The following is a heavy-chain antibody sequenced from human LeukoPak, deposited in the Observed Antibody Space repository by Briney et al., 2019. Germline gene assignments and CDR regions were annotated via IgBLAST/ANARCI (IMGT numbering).Heavy chain of an antibody. Sequence: PGGSLRLSCAASGFSFSYYGMNWVRQAPGKGLEWISYISLSSSSIYYADSVKGRFTISRDNAKNSLYLHMNSLKTEDTAVYYCTRDQTPYYWGQGTLVTVSS. CDR2: ISLSSSSI. J-gene: IGHJ4*02. CDR3: TRDQTPYY. CDR1: GFSFSYYG. V-gene: IGHV3-48*01.